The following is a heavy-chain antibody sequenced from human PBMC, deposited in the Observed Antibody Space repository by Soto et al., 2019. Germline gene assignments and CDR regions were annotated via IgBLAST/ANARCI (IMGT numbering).Heavy chain of an antibody. CDR3: AKSSAGVFDI. J-gene: IGHJ3*02. CDR2: IETDGSTT. Sequence: EVQLVESGGGLVQAGGSLRLSCAASGFTFSTYWMHWVRQAPGKGLVWVSLIETDGSTTRYADSVKGRFTISRDNAKNTMYLQMSSLRAEDTAVYYCAKSSAGVFDIWGQGTIVTVSS. V-gene: IGHV3-74*01. CDR1: GFTFSTYW. D-gene: IGHD2-8*01.